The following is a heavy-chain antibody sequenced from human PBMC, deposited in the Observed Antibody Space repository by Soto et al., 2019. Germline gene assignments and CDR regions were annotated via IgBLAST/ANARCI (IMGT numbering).Heavy chain of an antibody. CDR2: INHSGST. V-gene: IGHV4-34*01. J-gene: IGHJ6*02. D-gene: IGHD6-13*01. CDR3: ARGPTRSSSWYVDYYYYYGMDV. CDR1: GGSFSGYY. Sequence: QVQLQQWGAGLLKPSETLSLTCAVYGGSFSGYYWSWIRQPPGKGLEWIGEINHSGSTNYNPSLKSRVTISVDTSKNQFSLKLSSVTAADTAVYYCARGPTRSSSWYVDYYYYYGMDVWGQGTTVTVSS.